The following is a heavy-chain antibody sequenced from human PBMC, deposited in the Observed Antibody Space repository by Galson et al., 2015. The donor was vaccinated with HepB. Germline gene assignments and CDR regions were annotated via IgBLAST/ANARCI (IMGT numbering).Heavy chain of an antibody. CDR1: GFTFSSYW. V-gene: IGHV3-74*01. Sequence: SLRLSCAASGFTFSSYWMHWVRQAPGRGLVWVSRINSDGSSTSYADSVKGRFTISRDNAKNTLYLQMNSLRAEDTAVYYCARDGYYDYVWGSYRSYYYYYMDVWGKGTTVTVSS. CDR2: INSDGSST. J-gene: IGHJ6*03. CDR3: ARDGYYDYVWGSYRSYYYYYMDV. D-gene: IGHD3-16*02.